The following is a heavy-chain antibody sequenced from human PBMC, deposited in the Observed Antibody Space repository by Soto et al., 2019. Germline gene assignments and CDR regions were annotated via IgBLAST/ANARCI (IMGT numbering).Heavy chain of an antibody. D-gene: IGHD3-10*01. CDR1: GGSISSSRYY. V-gene: IGHV4-39*01. CDR3: ATLWGQD. J-gene: IGHJ4*02. Sequence: QLQLQESGPGLVKPSETLSLTCTVSGGSISSSRYYWGWIRQPPGKGLEWIGRIYYSGSTYYNSSLKSRVTRSVDTSKNQFSLKLSSVPAADTAVYYCATLWGQDWGQGTLVTVSS. CDR2: IYYSGST.